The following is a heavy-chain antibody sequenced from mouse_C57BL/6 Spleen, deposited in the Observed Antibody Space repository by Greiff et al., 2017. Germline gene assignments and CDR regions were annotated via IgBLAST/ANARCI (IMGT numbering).Heavy chain of an antibody. CDR2: IWRGGST. J-gene: IGHJ2*01. CDR1: GFSLTSYG. Sequence: QVQLQQSGPGLVQPSQSLSITCTVSGFSLTSYGVHWVRQSPGTGLEWLGVIWRGGSTDYNAAVMSRLSITKDNSKSQVFFKMNSLQADDTAIYYCSKGDYFDYWGQGTTLTVSS. CDR3: SKGDYFDY. V-gene: IGHV2-5*01.